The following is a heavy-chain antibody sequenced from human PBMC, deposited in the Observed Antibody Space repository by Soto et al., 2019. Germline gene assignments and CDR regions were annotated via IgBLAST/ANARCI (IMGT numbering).Heavy chain of an antibody. V-gene: IGHV1-46*01. D-gene: IGHD2-21*02. J-gene: IGHJ4*02. CDR1: GNTFTNYY. Sequence: QVQLMQSGAEVKKPGASVKVSCKASGNTFTNYYIHWVRQAPGQGLEWMGTVNPSGGHTTYSQNFLGRVTMTRDTSTSTLYMVLTSLTSDDTAVYYCAGGGHVVVVTAAFDYWGQGTLVTVSS. CDR3: AGGGHVVVVTAAFDY. CDR2: VNPSGGHT.